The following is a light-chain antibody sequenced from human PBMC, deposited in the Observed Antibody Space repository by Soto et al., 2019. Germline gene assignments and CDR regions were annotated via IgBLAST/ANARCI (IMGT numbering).Light chain of an antibody. J-gene: IGKJ4*01. CDR2: WAS. CDR3: QHSDSRPLS. Sequence: DIVMTQSPDSLAVSLGERATINCKSSQSVLHTSYNKNYLAWYQQKPGHPPKVLIYWASTRESGVPDRFSGSGSGTDFTLTISDLQAEDVSVSYCQHSDSRPLSFGGGTKVDIK. V-gene: IGKV4-1*01. CDR1: QSVLHTSYNKNY.